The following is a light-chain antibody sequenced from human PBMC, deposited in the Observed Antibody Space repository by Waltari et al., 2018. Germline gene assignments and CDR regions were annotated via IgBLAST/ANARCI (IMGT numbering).Light chain of an antibody. V-gene: IGKV1-9*01. CDR3: QQFNTFPLT. J-gene: IGKJ4*01. Sequence: DIQLTQSPSFLSASVGDRVTITCRASQGIATFLTWYQLKPGKAPELLIYDASTLQTGVPSRFSASGSGTDFTLTISSLQPEDFATYYCQQFNTFPLTFGGGTK. CDR2: DAS. CDR1: QGIATF.